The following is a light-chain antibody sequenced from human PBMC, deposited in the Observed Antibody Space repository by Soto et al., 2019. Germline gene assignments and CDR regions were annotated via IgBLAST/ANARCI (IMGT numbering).Light chain of an antibody. V-gene: IGKV1-5*01. J-gene: IGKJ4*01. Sequence: DIQVTQSPSTLSASVGDRVTITCRASQSISGWLAWYQQKPGKAPKLMIYDASSLESGVPSRFSGNGSGTEFTLTISSLQPDDLAIYYCQQYSSSLLTFGGGTKVDIK. CDR2: DAS. CDR1: QSISGW. CDR3: QQYSSSLLT.